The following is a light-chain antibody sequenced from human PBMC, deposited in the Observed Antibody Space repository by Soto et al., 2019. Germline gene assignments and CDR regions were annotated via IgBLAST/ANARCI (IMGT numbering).Light chain of an antibody. J-gene: IGKJ5*01. Sequence: DIQMTQTPSTLSASVGDRVTITCRASQSISSWLAWYQQKPGKAPKLLIYKASSLESGVPSRFSGSGSGTEFTLTISSLQPDDFATYFCQQLNSYPITFAQGTLLEI. V-gene: IGKV1-5*03. CDR2: KAS. CDR1: QSISSW. CDR3: QQLNSYPIT.